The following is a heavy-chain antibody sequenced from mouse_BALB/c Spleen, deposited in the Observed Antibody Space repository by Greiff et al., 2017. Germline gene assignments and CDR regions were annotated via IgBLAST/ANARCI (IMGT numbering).Heavy chain of an antibody. Sequence: QVQLQQSGPGLVAPSQSLSITCTVSGFSLTSYGVHWVRQPPGKGLEWLGVIWAGGSTNYNSALMSRLSISKDNSKSQVFLKMNSLQTDDTAMYYCAREDGNYVGAMDYWGQGTSVTVSS. CDR3: AREDGNYVGAMDY. CDR2: IWAGGST. J-gene: IGHJ4*01. V-gene: IGHV2-9*02. D-gene: IGHD2-1*01. CDR1: GFSLTSYG.